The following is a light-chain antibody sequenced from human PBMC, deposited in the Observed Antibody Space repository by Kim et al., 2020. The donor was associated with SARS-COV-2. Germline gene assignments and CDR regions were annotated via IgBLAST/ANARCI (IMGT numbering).Light chain of an antibody. V-gene: IGLV2-11*01. J-gene: IGLJ3*02. CDR3: GSYGGSFTWV. CDR2: DVS. Sequence: QSALTQPRSVSGSPGQSVTISCTGTSSDVGGYNYVSWYQQHPDAAPKLMIYDVSERPSGVPDRFSGSKSDNTASLTISGLQAEDEADYYCGSYGGSFTWVFGGGTQLTVL. CDR1: SSDVGGYNY.